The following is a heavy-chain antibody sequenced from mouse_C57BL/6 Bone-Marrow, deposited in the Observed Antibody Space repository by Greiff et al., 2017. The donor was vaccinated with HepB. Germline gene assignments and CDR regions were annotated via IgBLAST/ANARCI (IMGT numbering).Heavy chain of an antibody. D-gene: IGHD2-4*01. CDR2: IRSKSNNYAT. CDR1: GFSFNTYA. Sequence: EVKLVESGGGLVQPKGSLKLSCAASGFSFNTYAMNWVRQAPGKGLEWVARIRSKSNNYATYYADSVKDRFTISRDDSESMLYLQMNNLKTEDTAMYYCVRVYYDYDAGFAYWGQGTLVTVSA. V-gene: IGHV10-1*01. CDR3: VRVYYDYDAGFAY. J-gene: IGHJ3*01.